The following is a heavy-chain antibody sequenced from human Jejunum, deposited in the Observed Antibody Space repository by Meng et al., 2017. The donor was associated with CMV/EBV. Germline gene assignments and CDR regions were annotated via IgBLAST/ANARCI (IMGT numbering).Heavy chain of an antibody. Sequence: QGRLQGSGPGLVKPSQTLSLTCTVSGGSISSGGYYWSWIRQHPGKGLEWIGYIHDSGSTYYNPSLKSRVTISADTSKNQFSLKLSSVTAADTAVYYCARASYGSGSPLGESWFDPWGQGTLVTVSS. CDR3: ARASYGSGSPLGESWFDP. CDR2: IHDSGST. D-gene: IGHD3-10*01. CDR1: GGSISSGGYY. J-gene: IGHJ5*02. V-gene: IGHV4-31*03.